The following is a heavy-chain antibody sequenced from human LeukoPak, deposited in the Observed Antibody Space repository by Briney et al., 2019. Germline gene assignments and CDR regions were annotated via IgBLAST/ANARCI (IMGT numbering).Heavy chain of an antibody. CDR3: ARVRYDYVWGSYRYFDY. J-gene: IGHJ4*02. D-gene: IGHD3-16*02. V-gene: IGHV4-59*12. Sequence: SETLSLTCTVSGGSISNYYWSWIRQPPGKELEWIGYIYYSGSTNYNPSLKSRVTISVDTSKNQFSLKLSSVTAADTAVYYCARVRYDYVWGSYRYFDYWGQGALVTVSS. CDR2: IYYSGST. CDR1: GGSISNYY.